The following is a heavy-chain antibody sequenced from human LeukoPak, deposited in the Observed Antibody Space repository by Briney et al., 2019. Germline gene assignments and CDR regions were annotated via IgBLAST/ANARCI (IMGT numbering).Heavy chain of an antibody. J-gene: IGHJ4*02. V-gene: IGHV1-2*06. CDR2: INPNSGGT. CDR1: GYTFTGYY. CDR3: AREYPGIAADVDY. Sequence: GASVKVSCKASGYTFTGYYMHWVRQAPGQGLEWMGRINPNSGGTNYAQKFQGRVTMTRDTSISTAYMELSRLRSDDTAVYYCAREYPGIAADVDYWGQGTLVTVSS. D-gene: IGHD6-13*01.